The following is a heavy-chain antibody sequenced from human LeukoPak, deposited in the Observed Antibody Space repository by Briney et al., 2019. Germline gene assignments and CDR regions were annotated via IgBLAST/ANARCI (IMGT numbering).Heavy chain of an antibody. Sequence: ASVKVSCKASGYTFTGSHIHWVRQAPGQGLEWMGWINPNSGGTNYAQKFQGRVTMTRDTSISTAYMELSRLRSDDTAVYYCARRVTGITVAGTVAWFDPWGQGTLVTVSS. D-gene: IGHD6-19*01. V-gene: IGHV1-2*02. CDR1: GYTFTGSH. J-gene: IGHJ5*02. CDR3: ARRVTGITVAGTVAWFDP. CDR2: INPNSGGT.